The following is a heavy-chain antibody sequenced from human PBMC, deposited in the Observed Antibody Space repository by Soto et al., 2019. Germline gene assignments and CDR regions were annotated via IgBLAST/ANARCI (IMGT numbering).Heavy chain of an antibody. CDR1: GFTFSSYA. J-gene: IGHJ5*02. V-gene: IGHV3-23*01. CDR3: AKIPAMEQWLPMGRFDP. Sequence: GGSLRLSCAASGFTFSSYAMSWVRQAPGKGLEWVSAISGSGGGTYYADSVKGRFTISRDNSKNTLYLQMNSLRAEDTAVYYCAKIPAMEQWLPMGRFDPWGQGTLVTVSS. D-gene: IGHD6-19*01. CDR2: ISGSGGGT.